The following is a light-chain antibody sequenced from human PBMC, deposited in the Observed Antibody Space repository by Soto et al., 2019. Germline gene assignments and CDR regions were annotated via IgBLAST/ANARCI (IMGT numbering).Light chain of an antibody. CDR1: QGVGRN. Sequence: EIVLTQSPATLSVSPGEGVTLSCRASQGVGRNFAWYQQKPGQAPRLLIYAASTRATGILAKFSGSGSGTEFTLTISSLQSEDFAVYYCQHYTKWWTFGQGTKVEIK. V-gene: IGKV3-15*01. CDR2: AAS. J-gene: IGKJ1*01. CDR3: QHYTKWWT.